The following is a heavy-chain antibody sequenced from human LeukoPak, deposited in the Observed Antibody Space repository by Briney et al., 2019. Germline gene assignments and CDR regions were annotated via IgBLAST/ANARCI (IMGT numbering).Heavy chain of an antibody. Sequence: GRSLRLSCAASGFTFSSYGMHWVRQAPGKGLEWVAFIRYDGSNKFYADSVKGRFTISRDNSKNTLYLQMNSLTAEDTAVYYCAKDRSGSYSQGLDYWGQGTLVTVSS. J-gene: IGHJ4*02. V-gene: IGHV3-30*02. CDR2: IRYDGSNK. CDR1: GFTFSSYG. D-gene: IGHD1-26*01. CDR3: AKDRSGSYSQGLDY.